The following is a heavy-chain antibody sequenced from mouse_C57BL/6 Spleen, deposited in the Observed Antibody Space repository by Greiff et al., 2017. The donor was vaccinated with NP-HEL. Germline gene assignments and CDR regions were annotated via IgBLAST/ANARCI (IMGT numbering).Heavy chain of an antibody. CDR3: ARNYYGSSPYWYFDV. Sequence: QVQLQRSGAELLKPGASVKLSCKATGYTFTRYWIRWVKQRPRHGLEWIGEILPRSGSTKYHEKFKGKATLTADTSSNKAYMQLSSLTTEDAAIYYCARNYYGSSPYWYFDVWGTGTTVTVSS. CDR2: ILPRSGST. D-gene: IGHD1-1*01. J-gene: IGHJ1*03. CDR1: GYTFTRYW. V-gene: IGHV1-9*01.